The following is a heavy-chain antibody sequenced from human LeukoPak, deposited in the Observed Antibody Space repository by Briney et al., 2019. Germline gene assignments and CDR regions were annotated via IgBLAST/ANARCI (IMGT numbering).Heavy chain of an antibody. CDR3: ARSEYYDFWSGPNRNYYYYGMDV. CDR1: GGPFTSYG. J-gene: IGHJ6*02. CDR2: IIPFFGTA. D-gene: IGHD3-3*01. V-gene: IGHV1-69*13. Sequence: PGKVPRQASGGPFTSYGISWGGQAPGQGLEWLGGIIPFFGTANYAQKFQGRVTITADESTSTAYMELSSLRSEDTAVYYCARSEYYDFWSGPNRNYYYYGMDVWGQGTTVTVSS.